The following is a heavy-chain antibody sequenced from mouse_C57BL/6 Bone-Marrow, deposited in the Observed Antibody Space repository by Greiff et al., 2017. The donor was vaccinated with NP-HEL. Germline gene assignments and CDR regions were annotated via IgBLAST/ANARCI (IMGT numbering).Heavy chain of an antibody. D-gene: IGHD2-5*01. CDR2: INPYNGGT. J-gene: IGHJ3*01. CDR1: GYTFTDYY. V-gene: IGHV1-19*01. CDR3: ARTYSNCPFAY. Sequence: EVQLQQSGPVLVKPGASVKMSCKASGYTFTDYYMNWVKQSHGKSLEWIGVINPYNGGTSYNQKFKGKATLTVDKSSSTAYMELNSLTSEDSAVYYCARTYSNCPFAYWGQGTLVTVSA.